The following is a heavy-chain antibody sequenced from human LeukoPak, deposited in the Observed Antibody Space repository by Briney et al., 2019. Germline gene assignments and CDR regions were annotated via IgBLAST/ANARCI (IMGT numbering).Heavy chain of an antibody. J-gene: IGHJ4*02. CDR2: ISSSSSTI. CDR1: GFTFSSYS. CDR3: ARDQLTYCSSTSCYEIPPG. V-gene: IGHV3-48*01. Sequence: GGSLRLSCAASGFTFSSYSMNRVRQAPGKGLEWVSYISSSSSTIYYADSVKGRFTISRDNAKNSLYLQMNSLRAEDTAVYYCARDQLTYCSSTSCYEIPPGWGQGTLVTVSS. D-gene: IGHD2-2*01.